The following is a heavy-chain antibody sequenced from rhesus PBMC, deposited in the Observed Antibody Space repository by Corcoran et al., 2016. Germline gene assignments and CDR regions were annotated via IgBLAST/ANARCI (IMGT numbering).Heavy chain of an antibody. D-gene: IGHD3-16*01. J-gene: IGHJ4*01. CDR2: NYGSNTNT. CDR1: GGSISDSYR. CDR3: ARELYYYSGSYYYFDY. V-gene: IGHV4S10*01. Sequence: QVQLQESGPGVVKPSETLSLTCAVSGGSISDSYRWSWIRQPPGKRLECIGYNYGSNTNTNYNPSLKRRISISKDTSKNQFSLKLSSVTAADTAVYYCARELYYYSGSYYYFDYWGQGVLVTVSS.